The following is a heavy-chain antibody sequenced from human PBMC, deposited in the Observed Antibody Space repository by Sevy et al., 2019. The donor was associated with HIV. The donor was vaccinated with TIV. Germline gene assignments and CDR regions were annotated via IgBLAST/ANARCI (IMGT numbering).Heavy chain of an antibody. CDR2: IIPIFGTA. CDR3: AVRIAARQNWFDP. D-gene: IGHD6-6*01. V-gene: IGHV1-69*13. Sequence: ASAKVSCKASGGTFSSYAISWVRQAPGQGLEWMGGIIPIFGTANYAQKFQGRVTITADESTSTAYMELSSLRSEDTAVYYCAVRIAARQNWFDPWGQGTLVTVSS. J-gene: IGHJ5*02. CDR1: GGTFSSYA.